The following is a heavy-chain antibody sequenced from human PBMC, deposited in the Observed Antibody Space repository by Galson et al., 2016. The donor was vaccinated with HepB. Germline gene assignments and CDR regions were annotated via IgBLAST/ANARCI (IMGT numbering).Heavy chain of an antibody. J-gene: IGHJ4*02. V-gene: IGHV3-48*04. Sequence: SLRLSCAASGFPFRTYSMTWVRQAPGKGLEWISYISSDSNSIYYGGSVRGRFTISRDNARNLLFLQLNSLRTEDTAVYFCATHILKNGELLPFNYWGQGTLVAVSS. D-gene: IGHD3-10*01. CDR1: GFPFRTYS. CDR2: ISSDSNSI. CDR3: ATHILKNGELLPFNY.